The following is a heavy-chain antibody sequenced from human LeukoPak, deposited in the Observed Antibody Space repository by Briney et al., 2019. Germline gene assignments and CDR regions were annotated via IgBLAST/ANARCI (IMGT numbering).Heavy chain of an antibody. CDR1: RFTFSSYG. D-gene: IGHD4-17*01. J-gene: IGHJ4*02. CDR3: AKDLNNYGDYGLDW. Sequence: GGSLRLSCAASRFTFSSYGMHWVRQAPGKGLEWVAVISYDGSNKYYAESVKGRFTISRDSSKSTLYLQMNSLRAEDTAVYYCAKDLNNYGDYGLDWWGQGTLLTVSS. V-gene: IGHV3-30*18. CDR2: ISYDGSNK.